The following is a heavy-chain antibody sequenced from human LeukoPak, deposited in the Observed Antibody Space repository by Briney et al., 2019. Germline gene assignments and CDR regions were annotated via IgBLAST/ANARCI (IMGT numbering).Heavy chain of an antibody. Sequence: PGGSLRLSCAASGFTFITYGMHWVRQAPGKGLEWVALIWYDGSNKYYADSVKGRFTISRDSSKNTLYLQMDSLRAEDTAVYYCARDLRKGTYFDSWGQGTLVTVSS. D-gene: IGHD3-10*01. CDR3: ARDLRKGTYFDS. CDR1: GFTFITYG. J-gene: IGHJ4*02. CDR2: IWYDGSNK. V-gene: IGHV3-33*01.